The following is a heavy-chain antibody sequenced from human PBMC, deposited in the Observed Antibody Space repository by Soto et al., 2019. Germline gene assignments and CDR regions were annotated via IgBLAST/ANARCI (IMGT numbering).Heavy chain of an antibody. J-gene: IGHJ6*02. CDR1: GYTFTSYY. CDR3: ARGRLFRGYDFWSGFYYYYGMGV. D-gene: IGHD3-3*01. CDR2: INPSGGST. Sequence: VKVSCKASGYTFTSYYMHWVRQAPGQGLEWMGIINPSGGSTSYAQKFQGRVTMTRDTSTSTVYMELSSLRSEDTAVYYCARGRLFRGYDFWSGFYYYYGMGVWGQGTTVTVSS. V-gene: IGHV1-46*01.